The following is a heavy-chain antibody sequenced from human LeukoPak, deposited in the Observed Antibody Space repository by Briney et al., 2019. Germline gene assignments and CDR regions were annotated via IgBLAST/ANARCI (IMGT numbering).Heavy chain of an antibody. D-gene: IGHD3-16*01. J-gene: IGHJ4*02. Sequence: GGSLRLSCAASGFTFSSYSMNWVRQAPGKGLEWVSYISSSSSTIYYADSVKGRFTISRDNAKNSLYLQMNSLRAEDTAVYYCARDIGGGFHDYWGQGTLITVSS. CDR3: ARDIGGGFHDY. CDR2: ISSSSSTI. V-gene: IGHV3-48*01. CDR1: GFTFSSYS.